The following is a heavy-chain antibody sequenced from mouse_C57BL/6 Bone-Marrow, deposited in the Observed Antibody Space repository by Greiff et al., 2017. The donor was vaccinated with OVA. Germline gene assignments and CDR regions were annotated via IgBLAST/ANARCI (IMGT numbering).Heavy chain of an antibody. CDR1: GYTFTSYW. V-gene: IGHV1-69*01. CDR2: IDPSDSYT. Sequence: QVQLQQPGAELVMPGASVKLSCKASGYTFTSYWMHWVKQRPGQGLEWIGEIDPSDSYTNYNQKFKGKSTLTVDKSSSTAYMQLSSLTSAVSAFYYCARFGGYDYWGQGTTLTVSS. D-gene: IGHD2-2*01. J-gene: IGHJ2*01. CDR3: ARFGGYDY.